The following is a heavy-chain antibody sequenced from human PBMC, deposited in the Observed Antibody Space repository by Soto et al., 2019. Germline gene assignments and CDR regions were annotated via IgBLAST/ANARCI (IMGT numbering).Heavy chain of an antibody. V-gene: IGHV3-11*05. CDR2: INSDSYT. D-gene: IGHD3-22*01. Sequence: KGLEGVSYINSDSYTSYADSVKGRFTISRDNARNSLYLQMNSLRAEDTAMYYCARVDYYYYVSDTYYSAFYIWGLGKVVPVS. J-gene: IGHJ3*02. CDR3: ARVDYYYYVSDTYYSAFYI.